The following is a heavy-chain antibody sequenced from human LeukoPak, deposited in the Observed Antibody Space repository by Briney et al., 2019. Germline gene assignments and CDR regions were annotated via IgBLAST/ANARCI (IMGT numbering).Heavy chain of an antibody. CDR2: IYHSGST. Sequence: SETLSLTCTVSGYSISSGYYWGWIRQPPGKGLEWIGSIYHSGSTYYNPSLKSRVTISVDTSKNQFSLKLSSVTAADTAVYYCARGNQFLDYGDYVGEFDYWGQGTLVTVSS. CDR1: GYSISSGYY. D-gene: IGHD4-17*01. V-gene: IGHV4-38-2*02. J-gene: IGHJ4*02. CDR3: ARGNQFLDYGDYVGEFDY.